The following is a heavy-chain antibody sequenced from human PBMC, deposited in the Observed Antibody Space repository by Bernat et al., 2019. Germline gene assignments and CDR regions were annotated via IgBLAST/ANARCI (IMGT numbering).Heavy chain of an antibody. CDR3: TTVLYGVGAFDI. Sequence: EVQLVESGGGLVKPGGSLRLSCAASGFTFSNAWMSWVRQAPGKGLEWVGRIKSKTDGGTTDYAAPVKGIFTISRDDSKNTLFLQMNSLKTEDTAVYYCTTVLYGVGAFDIWGQGTMVTVSS. D-gene: IGHD4-17*01. CDR2: IKSKTDGGTT. V-gene: IGHV3-15*01. J-gene: IGHJ3*02. CDR1: GFTFSNAW.